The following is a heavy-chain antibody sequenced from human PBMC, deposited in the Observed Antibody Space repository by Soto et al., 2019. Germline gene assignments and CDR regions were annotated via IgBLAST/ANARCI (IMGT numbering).Heavy chain of an antibody. J-gene: IGHJ6*02. Sequence: PGGSVRLSCASSRFIFENFVMSWXRQAPGKGXXXXXXXXRSGFQKYXXXXXXXXXRISRGNCKNTLYLQMNSLRAEDTAVYYCASEGVMITFGGVITRYYYYYYGMDVWGQGTTVTVSS. D-gene: IGHD3-16*02. CDR3: ASEGVMITFGGVITRYYYYYYGMDV. V-gene: IGHV3-NL1*01. CDR1: RFIFENFV. CDR2: XXRSGFQK.